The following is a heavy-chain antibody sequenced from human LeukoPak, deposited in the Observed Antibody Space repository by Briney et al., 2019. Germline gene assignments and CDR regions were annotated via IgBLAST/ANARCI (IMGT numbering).Heavy chain of an antibody. J-gene: IGHJ3*02. CDR2: ISSSSYT. V-gene: IGHV3-11*05. D-gene: IGHD3-10*01. Sequence: KTGGSLRLSCAASGFTFSDYYMSWIRQAPGKGLEWVSYISSSSYTNYADSVKGRFTISRDNAKNSLYLQMNSLRAEDTAVYYCARDGFSYGSGSYYKSPDAFDIWGQGTMVTVSS. CDR3: ARDGFSYGSGSYYKSPDAFDI. CDR1: GFTFSDYY.